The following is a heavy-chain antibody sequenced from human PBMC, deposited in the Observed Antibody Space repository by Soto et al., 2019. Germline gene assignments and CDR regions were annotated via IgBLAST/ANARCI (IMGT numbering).Heavy chain of an antibody. J-gene: IGHJ4*02. CDR2: IYYSGST. D-gene: IGHD6-19*01. Sequence: QVQLQESGPGLVKPSETLSLTCTVSGGSISSYYWSWIRQPPGKGLEWIGYIYYSGSTNYNPSLKSRVTISVDTSKNQFSLKLSSVTAADTAVDYCARRYGSVFDFWGQGTLVTVSS. CDR3: ARRYGSVFDF. V-gene: IGHV4-59*01. CDR1: GGSISSYY.